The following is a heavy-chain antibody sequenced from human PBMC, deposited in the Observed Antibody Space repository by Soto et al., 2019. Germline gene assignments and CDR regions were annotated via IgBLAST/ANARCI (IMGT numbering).Heavy chain of an antibody. J-gene: IGHJ4*02. CDR1: GGSISSYY. Sequence: SETLSLTCTVSGGSISSYYWSWIRQPPGKGLEWIGYIYYSGSTNYNPSLKSRVTISVDTSKNQFSLKLSSVTAADTAVYYCARLSRRGYSYALDYWGQGTLVTVS. CDR2: IYYSGST. V-gene: IGHV4-59*08. CDR3: ARLSRRGYSYALDY. D-gene: IGHD5-18*01.